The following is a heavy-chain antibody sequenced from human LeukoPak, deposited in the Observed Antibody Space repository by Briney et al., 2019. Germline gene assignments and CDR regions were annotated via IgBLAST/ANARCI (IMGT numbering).Heavy chain of an antibody. CDR2: IYYSGST. V-gene: IGHV4-59*01. CDR3: ERAFGTRTSCGGDCYPPYYFDY. CDR1: GGSISSYY. D-gene: IGHD2-21*02. Sequence: SETLSLTCTVSGGSISSYYWSWIRQPPGKGLEWIGYIYYSGSTNYNPSLKSRVTISVDTSKNQFSLKLSSVTAADTAVYYCERAFGTRTSCGGDCYPPYYFDYWGQGTLVTVSS. J-gene: IGHJ4*02.